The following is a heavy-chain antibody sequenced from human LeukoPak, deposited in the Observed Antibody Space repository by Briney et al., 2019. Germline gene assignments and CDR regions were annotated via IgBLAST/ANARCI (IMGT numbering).Heavy chain of an antibody. CDR1: GFTFSSSA. J-gene: IGHJ4*02. CDR2: ISGSGSGGST. D-gene: IGHD5-12*01. Sequence: GGSLRLSCAASGFTFSSSAMSWVRQAPGRGLEWVSSISGSGSGGSTYYADSVKGRFTISRDNSKNTLYLQMNSLRAEDTAVYYCAKMGADNGYGPFDYWGQGTLVTVSS. CDR3: AKMGADNGYGPFDY. V-gene: IGHV3-23*01.